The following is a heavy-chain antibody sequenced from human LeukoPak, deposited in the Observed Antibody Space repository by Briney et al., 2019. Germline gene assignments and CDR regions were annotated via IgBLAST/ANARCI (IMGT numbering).Heavy chain of an antibody. CDR1: GFTFSSYA. D-gene: IGHD3-22*01. CDR2: ISGSGGST. V-gene: IGHV3-23*01. Sequence: AGGSLRLSCAASGFTFSSYAMSWVRQAPGKGLEWVSAISGSGGSTYYADSVKGRFTISRDNSKNTLYLQMNSLRAEDTAVYYCATVGRSGYYYALDYWGQGTLVTVSS. CDR3: ATVGRSGYYYALDY. J-gene: IGHJ4*02.